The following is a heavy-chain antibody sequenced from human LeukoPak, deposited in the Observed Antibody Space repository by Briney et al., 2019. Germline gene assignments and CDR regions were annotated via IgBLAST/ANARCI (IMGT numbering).Heavy chain of an antibody. D-gene: IGHD3-22*01. J-gene: IGHJ4*02. CDR3: ARDYYDSSGYYYIPFDY. CDR1: GGSISSGDYY. CDR2: IYYSGST. V-gene: IGHV4-30-4*08. Sequence: SETLSLTCTVSGGSISSGDYYWSWLRQPPGTGLEWIGYIYYSGSTYYHPSLKSRVTISVDTSKNQFSLKLSSVTAADTAVYYCARDYYDSSGYYYIPFDYWGQGTLVTDSS.